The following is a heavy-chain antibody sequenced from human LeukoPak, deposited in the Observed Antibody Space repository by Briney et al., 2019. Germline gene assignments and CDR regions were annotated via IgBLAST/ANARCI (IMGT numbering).Heavy chain of an antibody. CDR2: ICHSGST. CDR1: GGSISSGGYS. D-gene: IGHD3-10*01. V-gene: IGHV4-30-2*01. Sequence: SQTLSLTCAVSGGSISSGGYSWSWIRQPPGKGLEWIGYICHSGSTYYNPSLKCRVTISVDRSKNQFSLKLSSVTAADTAVYYCAREQTSGKNYFDYWGQGTLVTVSS. CDR3: AREQTSGKNYFDY. J-gene: IGHJ4*02.